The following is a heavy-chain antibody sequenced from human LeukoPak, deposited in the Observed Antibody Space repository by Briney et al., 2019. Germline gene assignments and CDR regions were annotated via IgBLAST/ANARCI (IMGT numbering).Heavy chain of an antibody. J-gene: IGHJ4*02. CDR2: ISAYKGNT. CDR3: ARDCPSCSNGLCGGDCYSGY. CDR1: GYTFSSYG. D-gene: IGHD2-21*02. V-gene: IGHV1-18*01. Sequence: ASVKVSCKASGYTFSSYGISWVRQAPGRGLEWMGWISAYKGNTNYAQKLQGRVTMTTDTSTSTAYMEPRSLRSDDTAVYYCARDCPSCSNGLCGGDCYSGYWGQGTLVTVSS.